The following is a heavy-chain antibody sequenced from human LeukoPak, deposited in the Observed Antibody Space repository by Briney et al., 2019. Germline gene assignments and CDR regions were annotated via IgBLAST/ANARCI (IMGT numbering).Heavy chain of an antibody. V-gene: IGHV3-9*01. CDR1: GFTFSSYA. CDR3: AKDIGYDILTGYYLN. CDR2: ISWNSGSI. D-gene: IGHD3-9*01. J-gene: IGHJ4*02. Sequence: GGSLRLSCAASGFTFSSYAMSWVRQAPGKGLEWVSGISWNSGSIGYADSVKGRFTISRDNAKNSLYLQMNSLRAEDTALYYCAKDIGYDILTGYYLNWGQGTLVTVSS.